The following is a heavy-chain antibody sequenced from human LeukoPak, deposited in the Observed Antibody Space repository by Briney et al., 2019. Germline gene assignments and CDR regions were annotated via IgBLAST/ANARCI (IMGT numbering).Heavy chain of an antibody. CDR1: GFTFSSYS. CDR3: ARVSGSYNWYDAFDI. D-gene: IGHD1-26*01. V-gene: IGHV3-48*01. J-gene: IGHJ3*02. Sequence: GGSLRLSCAASGFTFSSYSMNWVRQAPGKGLEWVSYISSSSSTIYYADSVKGRFTISRDDAKNSLYLQMNSLRAEDTAVYYCARVSGSYNWYDAFDIWGQGTMVTVSS. CDR2: ISSSSSTI.